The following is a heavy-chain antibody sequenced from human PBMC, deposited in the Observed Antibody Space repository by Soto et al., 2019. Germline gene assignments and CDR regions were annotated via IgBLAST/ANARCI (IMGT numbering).Heavy chain of an antibody. CDR1: GGSVSSGSYY. D-gene: IGHD1-1*01. J-gene: IGHJ4*02. CDR3: ARREFSNWRTTDY. CDR2: IYYSGST. Sequence: SETLSLTCTVSGGSVSSGSYYWSWIRQPPGKGLEWIGYIYYSGSTNYNPSLKSRVTISVDTSKNQFSLKLSSVTAADTAVYYCARREFSNWRTTDYWGQGTLVTVSS. V-gene: IGHV4-61*01.